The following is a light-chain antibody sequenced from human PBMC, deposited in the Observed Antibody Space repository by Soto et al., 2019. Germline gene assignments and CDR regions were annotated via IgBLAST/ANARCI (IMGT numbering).Light chain of an antibody. CDR1: QSLSSY. CDR2: AAS. J-gene: IGKJ5*01. Sequence: QPIQYPSPLSAAVGDRVTITCRASQSLSSYLNWYQKKPEKAPKLLIYAASSLRSGVPSRFSGSGSGTDFTLTISSLQPEELAAYYCQQSYSTPQFTFGQGTRLEI. CDR3: QQSYSTPQFT. V-gene: IGKV1-39*01.